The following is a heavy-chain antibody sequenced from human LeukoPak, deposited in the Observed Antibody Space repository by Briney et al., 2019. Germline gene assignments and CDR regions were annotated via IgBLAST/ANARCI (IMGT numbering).Heavy chain of an antibody. CDR2: IYYSGST. CDR3: ARVYGSGSYYNGYYYYYMDV. Sequence: GSLRLSCAASGFAFSSYEMTWVRQAPGKGLEWIGSIYYSGSTYYNPSLKSRVTISVDTSKNQFSLKLSSVTAADTAVYYCARVYGSGSYYNGYYYYYMDVWGKGTTVTISS. D-gene: IGHD3-10*01. J-gene: IGHJ6*03. CDR1: GFAFSSYE. V-gene: IGHV4-59*05.